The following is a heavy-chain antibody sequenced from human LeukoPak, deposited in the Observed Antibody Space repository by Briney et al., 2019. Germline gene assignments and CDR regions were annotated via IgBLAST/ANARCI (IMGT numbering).Heavy chain of an antibody. CDR3: ARAFGTRDGYNLYGMDV. D-gene: IGHD5-24*01. V-gene: IGHV3-13*01. Sequence: GGSLRLSCAASGFTFSSYDMHWVRQATGKGLEWVSAIGTAGDTYYPGSVKGRFTTSRENAKNSLYLQMNSLRAGDTAVYYCARAFGTRDGYNLYGMDVWGQGTTVTVSS. J-gene: IGHJ6*02. CDR1: GFTFSSYD. CDR2: IGTAGDT.